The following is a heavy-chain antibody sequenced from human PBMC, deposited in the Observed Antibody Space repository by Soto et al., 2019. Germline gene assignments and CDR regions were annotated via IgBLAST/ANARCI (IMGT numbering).Heavy chain of an antibody. Sequence: GGSLRLSCAASGFTFRTYGMSWVRQAPGKGLEWVSGISDSGGSTYYADSVKGRFTISRDNSKNTLYLKLNSLRVQDTAVYYLEKHGPRGTIIVVFPRFQDGGQGTLVT. V-gene: IGHV3-23*01. CDR1: GFTFRTYG. CDR2: ISDSGGST. D-gene: IGHD3-22*01. CDR3: EKHGPRGTIIVVFPRFQD. J-gene: IGHJ1*01.